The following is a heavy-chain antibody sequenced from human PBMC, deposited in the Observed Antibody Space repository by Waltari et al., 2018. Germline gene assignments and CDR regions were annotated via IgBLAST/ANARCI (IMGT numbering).Heavy chain of an antibody. CDR3: ARGEEGYGEAYY. Sequence: QVQLVQSGAEVKRPGASVKVSCKTSGYTFIRYGVDWVRQAPGQGLEWMGWSSPSDGHTNYAQKFQGRVTMTTDTSTSTAYMELRDLRSDDTAIYYCARGEEGYGEAYYWGQGTLVTVSS. CDR1: GYTFIRYG. V-gene: IGHV1-18*01. D-gene: IGHD3-10*01. CDR2: SSPSDGHT. J-gene: IGHJ4*02.